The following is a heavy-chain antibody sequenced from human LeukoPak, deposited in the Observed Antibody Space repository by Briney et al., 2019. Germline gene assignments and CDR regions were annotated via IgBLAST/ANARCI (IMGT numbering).Heavy chain of an antibody. D-gene: IGHD6-19*01. Sequence: PGGSLRLSCAASGFTFSNYGMHWVRQAPGKGLEWVSAISGSGGSTYYADSVKGRFTISRDNSKNTLYLQMNSLRAEDTAVYYCTKDISGWYGSFAFDIWGQGTMVTVSS. CDR3: TKDISGWYGSFAFDI. J-gene: IGHJ3*02. V-gene: IGHV3-23*01. CDR2: ISGSGGST. CDR1: GFTFSNYG.